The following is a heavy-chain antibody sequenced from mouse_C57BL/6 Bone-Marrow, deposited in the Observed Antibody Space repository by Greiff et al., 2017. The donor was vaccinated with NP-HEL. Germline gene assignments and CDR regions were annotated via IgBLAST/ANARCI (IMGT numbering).Heavy chain of an antibody. D-gene: IGHD2-1*01. V-gene: IGHV5-4*01. CDR1: GFTFSSYA. CDR3: AREDGNYGY. Sequence: DVKLVESGGGLVKPGGSLKLSCAASGFTFSSYAMSWVRQTPEKRLEWVATSSDGGSYTYYPDNVKGRFTISRDNAKNNLYLQMSELKSEDTAMYYCAREDGNYGYWGQGTTLTVSS. CDR2: SSDGGSYT. J-gene: IGHJ2*01.